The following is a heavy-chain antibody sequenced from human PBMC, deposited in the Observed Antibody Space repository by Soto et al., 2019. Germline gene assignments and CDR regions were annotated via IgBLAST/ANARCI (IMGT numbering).Heavy chain of an antibody. V-gene: IGHV4-59*01. CDR1: GGSISSYY. CDR2: IYYSGST. CDR3: ARDISWFGESDYYYGMDV. J-gene: IGHJ6*02. D-gene: IGHD3-10*01. Sequence: PSETLSLTCTVSGGSISSYYWSWIRQPPGKGLEWIGYIYYSGSTNYNPSLKSRVTISVDTSKNQFSLKLSSVTAADTAVYYCARDISWFGESDYYYGMDVWGQGTTVTVSS.